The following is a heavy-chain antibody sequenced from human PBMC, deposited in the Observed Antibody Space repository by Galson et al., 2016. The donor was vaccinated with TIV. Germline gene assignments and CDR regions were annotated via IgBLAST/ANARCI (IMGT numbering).Heavy chain of an antibody. Sequence: SVKVSCKASGYTFSSYSINWVRQAPGQGLEWMGWISGYSGNTNYAQKFQGRVTMTTDTSTGTAYMELRRLRSDDTAVYYCARGATVTPYSFFGYWGQGTLLTVSS. CDR1: GYTFSSYS. V-gene: IGHV1-18*04. CDR3: ARGATVTPYSFFGY. CDR2: ISGYSGNT. J-gene: IGHJ4*02. D-gene: IGHD4-17*01.